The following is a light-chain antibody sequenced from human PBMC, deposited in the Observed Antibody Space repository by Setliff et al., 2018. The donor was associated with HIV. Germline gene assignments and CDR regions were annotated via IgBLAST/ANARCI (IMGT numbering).Light chain of an antibody. J-gene: IGLJ1*01. CDR2: KSN. CDR1: SSNIGSNS. CDR3: AAWDDSLNGFYV. Sequence: QFVLTQPPSASGTPGQRVTISCSGSSSNIGSNSVNWYRQLPGTAPKVLIYKSNERPLGVPDRFSGSKSGTSASLVISGLQSEDEADYYCAAWDDSLNGFYVFGTGTKVTV. V-gene: IGLV1-44*01.